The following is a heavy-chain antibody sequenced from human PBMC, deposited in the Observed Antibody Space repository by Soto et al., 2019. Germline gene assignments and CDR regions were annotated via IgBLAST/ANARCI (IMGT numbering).Heavy chain of an antibody. D-gene: IGHD3-10*01. CDR2: IGTAGDT. CDR3: ARAFGGYYYYGMDA. CDR1: GFTFSSYD. J-gene: IGHJ6*02. V-gene: IGHV3-13*01. Sequence: GGSLSLSCAASGFTFSSYDMHWVRQATGKGLEWVSAIGTAGDTYYPGSVKGRFTISRENAKNSLYLQMNSLRAGDTAVYYCARAFGGYYYYGMDAWGQGTTVTVSS.